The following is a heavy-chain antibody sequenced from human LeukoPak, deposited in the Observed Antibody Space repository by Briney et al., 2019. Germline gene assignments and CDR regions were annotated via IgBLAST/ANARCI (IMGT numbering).Heavy chain of an antibody. J-gene: IGHJ4*02. D-gene: IGHD3-3*01. V-gene: IGHV3-30*02. CDR1: GFTFSEFG. CDR2: IRYDGKNK. CDR3: AEETGMDFWRPFDY. Sequence: GGSLRLSCAASGFTFSEFGMHWVRQAPGKGLEWVAFIRYDGKNKYYRDSVKGRFTISRDNSENTMSLQMNSLRSEDTAFYYCAEETGMDFWRPFDYWGQGTLVTVSS.